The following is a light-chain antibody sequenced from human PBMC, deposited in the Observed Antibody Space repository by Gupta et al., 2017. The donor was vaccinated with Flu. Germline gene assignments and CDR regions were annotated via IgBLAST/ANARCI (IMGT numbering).Light chain of an antibody. V-gene: IGLV3-25*02. Sequence: SFALTQPPSVSVSPVQTARITCSGDVLTKQYPYWYKQRPGQAPIVLIYKDTQRPAGSPERFSGSSSGTRATMTIGGVQAEDADDYYCQAADNTHVVFGGGTRLTVL. J-gene: IGLJ2*01. CDR1: VLTKQY. CDR2: KDT. CDR3: QAADNTHVV.